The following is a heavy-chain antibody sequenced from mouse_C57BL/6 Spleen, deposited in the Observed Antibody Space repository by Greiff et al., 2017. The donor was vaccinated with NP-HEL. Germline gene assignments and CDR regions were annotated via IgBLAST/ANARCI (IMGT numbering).Heavy chain of an antibody. J-gene: IGHJ2*01. CDR2: IYPGSGST. V-gene: IGHV1-55*01. Sequence: VQLQQPGAELVKPGASVKMSCKASGYTFTSYWITWVKQRPGQGPEWIGDIYPGSGSTSYNQKFKGKATLTVDQSSSTAYMQLNSLTSEDSAVYYCAREGFDYWGQGTTLTVSS. CDR1: GYTFTSYW. CDR3: AREGFDY.